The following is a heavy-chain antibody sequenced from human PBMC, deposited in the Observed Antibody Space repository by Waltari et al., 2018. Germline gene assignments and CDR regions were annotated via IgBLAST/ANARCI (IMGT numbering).Heavy chain of an antibody. CDR1: GGSVNSYY. CDR2: IYYNGNT. CDR3: AREIYGGNSRPYDH. V-gene: IGHV4-59*02. J-gene: IGHJ4*02. D-gene: IGHD2-21*02. Sequence: QVQLQESVPGLVKPSETLSLTCTVSGGSVNSYYWSWIRQPPGKGLEWIGHIYYNGNTDYNPSLKSRVTILVDTSKNQVSLKLTSVTAADTALYFCAREIYGGNSRPYDHWGQGTLVTVAS.